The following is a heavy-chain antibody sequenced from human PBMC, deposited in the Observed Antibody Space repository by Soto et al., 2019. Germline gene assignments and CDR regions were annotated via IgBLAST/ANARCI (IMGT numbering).Heavy chain of an antibody. Sequence: SETLSLTCTVSGGSISSSYWNWIRQPPGKGLEWIAYIYYSGSSSYNPSLKTRVTISVDTSKNQLSLRLTSVTAADTAVYYCAKVGGSGHLASSGLGTLVTVSS. J-gene: IGHJ4*02. CDR2: IYYSGSS. V-gene: IGHV4-59*01. CDR1: GGSISSSY. CDR3: AKVGGSGHLAS. D-gene: IGHD6-25*01.